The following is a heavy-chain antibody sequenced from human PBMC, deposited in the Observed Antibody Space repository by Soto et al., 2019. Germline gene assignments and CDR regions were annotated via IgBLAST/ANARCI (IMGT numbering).Heavy chain of an antibody. CDR3: AKDLGYSTGWEPFDY. CDR2: ISGSGIST. CDR1: GFTFSSYA. D-gene: IGHD6-19*01. V-gene: IGHV3-23*01. J-gene: IGHJ4*02. Sequence: EVQLLESGGGLVQPGGSLRLSCAAYGFTFSSYAMSWVRQAPGKGLEWVSAISGSGISTYYADSVKGRFTISRDNSKNTLYLQMNSLRAEDTAVYYCAKDLGYSTGWEPFDYWGQGTLVTVSS.